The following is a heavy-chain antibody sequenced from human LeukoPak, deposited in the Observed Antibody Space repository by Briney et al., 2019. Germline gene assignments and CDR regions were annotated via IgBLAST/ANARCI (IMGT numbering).Heavy chain of an antibody. CDR3: AGRGSGSYFDY. Sequence: GGSLRLSCAASGFTFTSSWMSWVRQSPGKGLEWVAGIKPDGSETFYSDSVRGRFTISRDNAKNSLSLQMNSLRAEDTAVYYCAGRGSGSYFDYWGQGTLVTVSS. CDR1: GFTFTSSW. J-gene: IGHJ4*02. D-gene: IGHD3-10*01. V-gene: IGHV3-7*03. CDR2: IKPDGSET.